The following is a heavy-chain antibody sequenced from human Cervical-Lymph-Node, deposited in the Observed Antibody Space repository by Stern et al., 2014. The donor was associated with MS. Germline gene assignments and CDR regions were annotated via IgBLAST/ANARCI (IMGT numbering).Heavy chain of an antibody. J-gene: IGHJ6*01. Sequence: VQLVESGGGVIQPGRSLRLSCEASGLTFSNYAMHWVRQAPGKGPEWVAVISYDGSKKFYAASVEGRFTISRDNSKSTLFVQMDSLRAEDTATYYCAVRSGGYEGHGMDVWGQGTTVIVSS. V-gene: IGHV3-30*01. CDR1: GLTFSNYA. D-gene: IGHD6-19*01. CDR2: ISYDGSKK. CDR3: AVRSGGYEGHGMDV.